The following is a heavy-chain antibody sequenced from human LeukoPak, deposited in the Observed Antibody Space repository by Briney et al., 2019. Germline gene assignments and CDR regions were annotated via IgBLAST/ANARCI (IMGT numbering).Heavy chain of an antibody. Sequence: PSETLSLTCTVSGGSISSYYWGWIRQPPGKGLEWVGYFYYSESTNYHPSLKSRVTISVDTSKIQFSLKLSSVTAADTAVYFCARGPYSYDSSGAFDIWGQGTMVTVSS. CDR2: FYYSEST. CDR3: ARGPYSYDSSGAFDI. D-gene: IGHD3-22*01. J-gene: IGHJ3*02. CDR1: GGSISSYY. V-gene: IGHV4-59*01.